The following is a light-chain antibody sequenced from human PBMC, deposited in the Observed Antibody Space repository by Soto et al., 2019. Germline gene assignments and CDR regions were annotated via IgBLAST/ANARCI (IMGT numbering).Light chain of an antibody. CDR3: QQSYSTPRT. V-gene: IGKV1-39*01. J-gene: IGKJ1*01. CDR1: QSISSY. CDR2: AAY. Sequence: DIPMTQSASSLSASVGDRVTITCRASQSISSYLNWYQHKPGKSPNLLIYAAYSLQSGVPSRFSGSGSGTDFTLTISSLQTEDFATYYCQQSYSTPRTFGQGTKVDIK.